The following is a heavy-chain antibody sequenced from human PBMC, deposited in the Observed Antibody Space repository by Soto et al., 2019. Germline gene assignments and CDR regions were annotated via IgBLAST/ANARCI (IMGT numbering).Heavy chain of an antibody. CDR3: ARVQGSGSYYIGYGMDV. CDR2: INHSGST. D-gene: IGHD3-10*01. J-gene: IGHJ6*02. V-gene: IGHV4-34*01. Sequence: SETLSLTCAVYGGSFSGYYWSWICQPPGKGLEWIGEINHSGSTNYNPSLKSRVIISVDTSKNQFSLKLSSVTAADTAVYYCARVQGSGSYYIGYGMDVWGQGTTFPVS. CDR1: GGSFSGYY.